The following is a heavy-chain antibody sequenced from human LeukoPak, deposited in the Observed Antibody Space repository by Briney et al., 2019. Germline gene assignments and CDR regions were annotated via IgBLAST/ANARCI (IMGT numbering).Heavy chain of an antibody. V-gene: IGHV1-69*04. D-gene: IGHD6-19*01. Sequence: ASVKVSCKASGGTFSSYAISWVRQAPGQGLEWMGRIIPILGIANYAQKFQGRVTITADKSTSTAYMELSSLRSEDTAVYYCARDFSPQQWPVFDYWGQGTLVTVSS. CDR3: ARDFSPQQWPVFDY. J-gene: IGHJ4*02. CDR2: IIPILGIA. CDR1: GGTFSSYA.